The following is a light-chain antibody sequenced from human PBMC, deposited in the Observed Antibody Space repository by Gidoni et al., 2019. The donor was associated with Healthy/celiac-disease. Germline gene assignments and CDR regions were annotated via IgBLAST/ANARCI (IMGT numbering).Light chain of an antibody. V-gene: IGLV1-40*01. CDR2: GNS. Sequence: QSVLTQPPSVSGAPGQRVTISCTWSSSNIGAGYDGHWYQQLPGTAPKLLIFGNSNRPSGVPDRFSGSKSGTSASLAITGLQADDEADYYCQSYDSSLSGSVVFGGGTKLTVL. CDR1: SSNIGAGYD. J-gene: IGLJ2*01. CDR3: QSYDSSLSGSVV.